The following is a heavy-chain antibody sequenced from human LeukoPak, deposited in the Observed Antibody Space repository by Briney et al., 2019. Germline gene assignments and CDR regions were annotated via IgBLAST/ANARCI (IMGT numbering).Heavy chain of an antibody. V-gene: IGHV3-30*18. CDR3: AKDRGCSSTSCYYYYYGMDV. CDR2: ISYDGSNK. J-gene: IGHJ6*02. CDR1: GFXFSSYG. Sequence: GGSLRLSCAASGFXFSSYGMHWVRQAPGKGLEWVAVISYDGSNKYYADSVKGRFTISRDNSKNTLYLQMNSLRAEDTAVYYCAKDRGCSSTSCYYYYYGMDVWGQGTTVTVSS. D-gene: IGHD2-2*01.